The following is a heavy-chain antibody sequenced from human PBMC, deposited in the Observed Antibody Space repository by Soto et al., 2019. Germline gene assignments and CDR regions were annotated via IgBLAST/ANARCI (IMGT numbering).Heavy chain of an antibody. CDR2: VHTSGNI. J-gene: IGHJ4*02. V-gene: IGHV4-34*02. Sequence: QVQLQQGGAGLLKPSETLSLNCAVYGGSFSGYYWTWIRQPPGKGLEWIGEVHTSGNIDYNPSLNMRATISVDTSRTQFSLNLNSVTAADTAVYYCSRGDDPYKMVNSWGQGTLVTVSS. CDR3: SRGDDPYKMVNS. D-gene: IGHD1-1*01. CDR1: GGSFSGYY.